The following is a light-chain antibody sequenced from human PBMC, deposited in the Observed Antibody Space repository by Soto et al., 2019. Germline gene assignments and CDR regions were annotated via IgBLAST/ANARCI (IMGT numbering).Light chain of an antibody. CDR3: QHYSRYSEA. CDR2: KAS. CDR1: QTISSW. J-gene: IGKJ1*01. Sequence: DIQMTQSPSTRHGSVEDKVTINYRASQTISSWLAWYQQKPGKAPKLLIYKASTLKSGIPSRFSGSGSGTEFTLTISSLQPDDFATYYCQHYSRYSEAFGQGTKV. V-gene: IGKV1-5*03.